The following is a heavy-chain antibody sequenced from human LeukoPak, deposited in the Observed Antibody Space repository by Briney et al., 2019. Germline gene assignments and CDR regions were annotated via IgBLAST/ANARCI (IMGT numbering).Heavy chain of an antibody. CDR2: INHSGST. D-gene: IGHD3-22*01. CDR1: GGSFSGYY. CDR3: ARASYYYDSNNYYPAQNPLYFDH. J-gene: IGHJ4*02. Sequence: SETLSLTCAVYGGSFSGYYWSWIRQPPGKGLEWIGEINHSGSTNYNASLKSRVTISVDASKNQFSLKLSSVTAADTAVYYCARASYYYDSNNYYPAQNPLYFDHWGQGTLVTVSS. V-gene: IGHV4-34*01.